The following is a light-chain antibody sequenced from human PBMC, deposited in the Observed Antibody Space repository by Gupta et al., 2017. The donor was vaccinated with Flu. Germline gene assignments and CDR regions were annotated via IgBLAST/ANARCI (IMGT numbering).Light chain of an antibody. V-gene: IGKV4-1*01. CDR3: QQYYSTPT. CDR2: SAS. Sequence: AWFQHKLGQPPRLLIHSASTREVGVPSRFSGGGSGTDFTLTINSLQTEDVAIYYCQQYYSTPTFGPGTRLEMK. J-gene: IGKJ5*01.